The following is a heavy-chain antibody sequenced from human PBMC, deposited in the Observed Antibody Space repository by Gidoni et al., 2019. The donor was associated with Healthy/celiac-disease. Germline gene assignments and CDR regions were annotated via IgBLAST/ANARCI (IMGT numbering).Heavy chain of an antibody. CDR1: GYTFTRYG. D-gene: IGHD2-15*01. V-gene: IGHV1-18*01. Sequence: QVQLVQSGAEVKKPGASVKVSCKASGYTFTRYGISWVRQAPGQGLEWMGWISAYNGNTNYAQKLQGRVTMTTDTSTSTAYMELRSLRSDDTAVYYCARDPGGACSGGSCQAAFDIWGQGTMVTVSS. J-gene: IGHJ3*02. CDR2: ISAYNGNT. CDR3: ARDPGGACSGGSCQAAFDI.